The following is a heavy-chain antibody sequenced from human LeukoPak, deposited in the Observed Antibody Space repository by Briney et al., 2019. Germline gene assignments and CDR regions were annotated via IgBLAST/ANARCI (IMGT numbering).Heavy chain of an antibody. CDR1: GGSISSYY. D-gene: IGHD1-26*01. CDR3: AREGSGSYHVYDY. CDR2: IYYSGST. J-gene: IGHJ4*02. Sequence: PSETLSLTCTVSGGSISSYYWSWIRQPPGKGLEWIGYIYYSGSTNYNPSLKSRVTISVDTSKNQFSLKLSSVTAADTAVYYCAREGSGSYHVYDYWGQGTLVTVSS. V-gene: IGHV4-59*12.